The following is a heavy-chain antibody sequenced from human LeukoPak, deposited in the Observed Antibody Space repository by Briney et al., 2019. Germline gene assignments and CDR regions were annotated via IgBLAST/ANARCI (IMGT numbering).Heavy chain of an antibody. CDR3: ARAPMVRGHFDY. V-gene: IGHV3-30*04. D-gene: IGHD3-10*01. Sequence: GGSLRLSCAASGFTFSSYAMHWVRQAPGKGLEWVAAISYDGSNKYYADSVKGRFTISRDNSKKTLYLQMNSLRAEETAVYYWARAPMVRGHFDYWGQGTLVTVSS. CDR2: ISYDGSNK. CDR1: GFTFSSYA. J-gene: IGHJ4*02.